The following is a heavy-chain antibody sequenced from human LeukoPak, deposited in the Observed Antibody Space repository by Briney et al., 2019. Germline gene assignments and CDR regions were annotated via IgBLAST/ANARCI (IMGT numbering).Heavy chain of an antibody. CDR1: GGSISNFY. J-gene: IGHJ6*02. D-gene: IGHD4-17*01. CDR2: IYYSGTT. V-gene: IGHV4-59*01. Sequence: SETLSLTCTVSGGSISNFYWSWIRQPPGKGLEWIGYIYYSGTTNYNPSLKSRVTMSVDTSKNQFSLKLSSVTAADTAVHYCAREDPQTTVPEGMDVWGQGTTVTVSS. CDR3: AREDPQTTVPEGMDV.